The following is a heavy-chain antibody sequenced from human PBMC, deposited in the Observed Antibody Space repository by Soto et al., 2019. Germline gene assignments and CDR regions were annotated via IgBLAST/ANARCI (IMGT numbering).Heavy chain of an antibody. CDR3: ARDLGYCSSTSCYAGGFYGMDV. Sequence: SVKVSCKASGGTFSSYAISWLRQAPGQGLEWMGGIIPIFGTANYAQKFQGRVTITADESTSTAYMELSSLRSEDTAVYYCARDLGYCSSTSCYAGGFYGMDVWGQGTTVTVSS. V-gene: IGHV1-69*13. CDR2: IIPIFGTA. J-gene: IGHJ6*02. D-gene: IGHD2-2*03. CDR1: GGTFSSYA.